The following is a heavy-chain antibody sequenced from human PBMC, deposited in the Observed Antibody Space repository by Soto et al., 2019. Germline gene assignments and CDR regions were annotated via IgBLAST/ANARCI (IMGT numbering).Heavy chain of an antibody. Sequence: SETLSLTCSVSGGSINSSSYFWGWVRQPPGKGLEWIGSIYYSGSTYYNPSLRSRVAISVDTSKNQFSLKLSSVTAADTAVFYCARHYSSGSRNWFDPWGQGTLVTVSS. CDR2: IYYSGST. D-gene: IGHD6-19*01. J-gene: IGHJ5*02. CDR1: GGSINSSSYF. V-gene: IGHV4-39*01. CDR3: ARHYSSGSRNWFDP.